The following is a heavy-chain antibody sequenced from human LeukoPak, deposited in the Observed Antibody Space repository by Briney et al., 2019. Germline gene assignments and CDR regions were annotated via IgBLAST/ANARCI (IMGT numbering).Heavy chain of an antibody. D-gene: IGHD6-19*01. CDR3: ARGRSEVGTHSSLNWFDP. J-gene: IGHJ5*02. CDR2: IYHSVNT. CDR1: GGSISSYY. Sequence: PSETLSLTCTVSGGSISSYYWSWIRQPPGKGLEWIGYIYHSVNTYYNPSLQSRVTISEATSKNQFSLKLKSVTPADTAVYYCARGRSEVGTHSSLNWFDPWGQGVLVTVSS. V-gene: IGHV4-4*09.